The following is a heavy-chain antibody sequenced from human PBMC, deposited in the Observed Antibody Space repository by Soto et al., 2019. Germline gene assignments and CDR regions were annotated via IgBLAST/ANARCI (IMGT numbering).Heavy chain of an antibody. CDR2: IYYSGST. CDR3: AREIRTREGPWFDP. CDR1: GGSISSGGYY. V-gene: IGHV4-31*03. Sequence: SETLSLTCTVSGGSISSGGYYWSWIRQHPGKGMEWIGYIYYSGSTYYNPSLKSRVTISVDTSKNQFSLKLSPVTAADTAVYYCAREIRTREGPWFDPWGQGTLVTVSS. D-gene: IGHD4-17*01. J-gene: IGHJ5*02.